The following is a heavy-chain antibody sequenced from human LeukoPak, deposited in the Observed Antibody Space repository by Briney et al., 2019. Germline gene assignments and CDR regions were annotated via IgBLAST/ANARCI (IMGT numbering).Heavy chain of an antibody. J-gene: IGHJ4*02. CDR3: ARDSYGSRDY. Sequence: GGSLRLSCTASRFYFSTYDMNWVRQVPGKGLEWVSYIDSSASTTYYAGSVQGRFTISRDNAKNSLYLQMNSLIAEDTAVYYCARDSYGSRDYWGQGTLVTVSS. CDR2: IDSSASTT. CDR1: RFYFSTYD. V-gene: IGHV3-48*04. D-gene: IGHD5-18*01.